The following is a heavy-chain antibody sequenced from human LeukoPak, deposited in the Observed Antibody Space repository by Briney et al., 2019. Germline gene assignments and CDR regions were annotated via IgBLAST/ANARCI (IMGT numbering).Heavy chain of an antibody. CDR2: INHSGNT. CDR3: ARERSPFDY. D-gene: IGHD3-10*01. J-gene: IGHJ4*02. Sequence: SETLSLTCTVSDYSISSGYYWAWIRQSPRKGLEWIASINHSGNTYYNPSLKSRVTISVDTSENQFSLKLSSVTAADTAVYYCARERSPFDYWGQGTLVTVSS. CDR1: DYSISSGYY. V-gene: IGHV4-38-2*02.